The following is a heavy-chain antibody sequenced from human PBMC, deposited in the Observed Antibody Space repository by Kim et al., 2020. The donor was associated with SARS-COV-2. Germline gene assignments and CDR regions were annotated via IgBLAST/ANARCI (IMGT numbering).Heavy chain of an antibody. CDR2: INPSGGST. D-gene: IGHD3-10*01. Sequence: ASVKVSCKASGYTFTSYYMHWVRQAPGQGLEWMGIINPSGGSTSYAQKFQGRVTMTRDTSTSTVYMELNSLRSEDTAVYYCARVLVSRYYGSGSYPNWGQGTLVTVSS. V-gene: IGHV1-46*01. CDR3: ARVLVSRYYGSGSYPN. CDR1: GYTFTSYY. J-gene: IGHJ4*02.